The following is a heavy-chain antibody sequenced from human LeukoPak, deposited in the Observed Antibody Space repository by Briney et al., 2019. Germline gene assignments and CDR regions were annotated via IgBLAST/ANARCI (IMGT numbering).Heavy chain of an antibody. CDR2: ISSSSSTI. D-gene: IGHD3-16*01. Sequence: GGSLRLSCAASGFTFSSYSMNWVRQAPGKGLEWVSYISSSSSTIYYADSVKGRFTISRDNFKDTLYLQMNSLRAEDTAVYYCAKDRDDYVWGSYLGAFDIWGQGTMVTVSS. J-gene: IGHJ3*02. V-gene: IGHV3-48*01. CDR1: GFTFSSYS. CDR3: AKDRDDYVWGSYLGAFDI.